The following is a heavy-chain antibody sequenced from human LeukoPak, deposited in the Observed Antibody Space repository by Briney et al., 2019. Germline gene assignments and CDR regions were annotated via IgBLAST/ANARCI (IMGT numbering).Heavy chain of an antibody. J-gene: IGHJ4*02. CDR2: ISSSSSTI. CDR1: GFTFSSCS. CDR3: ASEGQLRWYAPFLTDDY. Sequence: GGSLRLSCAASGFTFSSCSMNWVRQAPRKGLEWVSYISSSSSTIYYADSVKGRFTISRDNAKNSLYLQMNSLRAEDTAVYYCASEGQLRWYAPFLTDDYWGQGTLVTVSS. V-gene: IGHV3-48*01. D-gene: IGHD4-23*01.